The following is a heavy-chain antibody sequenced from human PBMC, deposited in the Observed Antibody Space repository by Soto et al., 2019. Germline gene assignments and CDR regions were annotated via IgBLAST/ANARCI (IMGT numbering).Heavy chain of an antibody. Sequence: EVQLVESGGGLVQPGGSLRLSCGASGFDFNNYWMHWVRQVPGKGLVWVSRINGDGSDTKYADSVKGRFTISRDNAKNTVYLERNSLRAEDTAVYYCARDETTGDWFDAWGQGTLVTVSS. CDR1: GFDFNNYW. D-gene: IGHD4-17*01. CDR3: ARDETTGDWFDA. CDR2: INGDGSDT. J-gene: IGHJ5*02. V-gene: IGHV3-74*03.